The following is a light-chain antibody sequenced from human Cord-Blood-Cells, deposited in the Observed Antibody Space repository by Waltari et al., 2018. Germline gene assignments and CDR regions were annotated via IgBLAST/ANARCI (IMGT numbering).Light chain of an antibody. J-gene: IGLJ2*01. CDR3: SSYTSSSTYVV. Sequence: QSALTQPASVSGSPGQPITISCTGTSSDGGGYNSVSRYQQHPGKAPKLMIYDVSNRPSGFSNRFSGSKSGNTASLTISGLQAEDEADYYCSSYTSSSTYVVFGGGTKLTVL. CDR1: SSDGGGYNS. V-gene: IGLV2-14*01. CDR2: DVS.